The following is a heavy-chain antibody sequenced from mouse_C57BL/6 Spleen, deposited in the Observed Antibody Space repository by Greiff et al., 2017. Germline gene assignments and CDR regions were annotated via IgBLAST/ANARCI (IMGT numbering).Heavy chain of an antibody. CDR2: ISSGGSYT. J-gene: IGHJ2*01. D-gene: IGHD3-3*01. Sequence: EVMLVESGGDLVKPGGSLKLSCAASGFTFSSYGMSWVRQTPDKRLEWVATISSGGSYTYYPDSVKGRFTISRDNAKNTLSLQLSSLKSEDTAMYYCARQGWEYYFDYWGQGTTLTVSS. V-gene: IGHV5-6*01. CDR1: GFTFSSYG. CDR3: ARQGWEYYFDY.